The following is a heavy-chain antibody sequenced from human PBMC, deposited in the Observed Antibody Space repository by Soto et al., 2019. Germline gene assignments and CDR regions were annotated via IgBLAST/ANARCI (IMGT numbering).Heavy chain of an antibody. CDR2: IYSGGST. CDR1: GFTVSSNY. J-gene: IGHJ4*02. CDR3: ARVEDYYDSSGYHTFDY. D-gene: IGHD3-22*01. V-gene: IGHV3-53*01. Sequence: GSLRLSCAASGFTVSSNYMSWVRQAPGKGLEWVSVIYSGGSTYYADSVKGRFTISRDNSKNTLYLQMNSLRAEDTAVYYCARVEDYYDSSGYHTFDYWGQGTLVTVSS.